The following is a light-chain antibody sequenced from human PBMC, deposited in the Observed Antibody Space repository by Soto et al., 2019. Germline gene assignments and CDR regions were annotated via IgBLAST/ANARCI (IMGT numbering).Light chain of an antibody. Sequence: EIGITQSPATLSVSPAETASLSCRACPSAGNFLAWYQQKPGQAPRLLIYYISTRATGIPARFSGSGSGTEFTLTINSLQSEDSAVYYCQQHNQWPITFGQGTRLEIK. CDR3: QQHNQWPIT. J-gene: IGKJ5*01. V-gene: IGKV3D-15*01. CDR1: PSAGNF. CDR2: YIS.